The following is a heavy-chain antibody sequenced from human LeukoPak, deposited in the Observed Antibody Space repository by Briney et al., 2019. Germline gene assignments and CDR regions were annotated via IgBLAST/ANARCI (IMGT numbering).Heavy chain of an antibody. CDR1: GFTFSDYY. J-gene: IGHJ4*02. CDR3: AHTGIAAAVTDY. CDR2: ISSSGSTI. D-gene: IGHD6-13*01. V-gene: IGHV3-11*01. Sequence: GGSLRLSCAASGFTFSDYYMSWIRQAPGKGLEWVSNISSSGSTIYYADSVKGRFTISRDNAKNSLYLQMNSLRAEDTAVYYCAHTGIAAAVTDYWGQGTLVTVSS.